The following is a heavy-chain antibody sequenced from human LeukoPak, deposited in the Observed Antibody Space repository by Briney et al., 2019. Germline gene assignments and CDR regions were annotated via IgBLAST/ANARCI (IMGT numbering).Heavy chain of an antibody. CDR2: ISAYNGNT. D-gene: IGHD3-10*01. CDR3: ARSYYYGSGQGGFDP. V-gene: IGHV1-18*01. J-gene: IGHJ5*02. CDR1: GGTFSSYA. Sequence: GASVKVSCKASGGTFSSYAISWVRQAPGQGLEWMGWISAYNGNTNYAQKLQGRVTMTTDTSTSTAYMELRSLRSDDTAVYYCARSYYYGSGQGGFDPWGQGTLVTVSS.